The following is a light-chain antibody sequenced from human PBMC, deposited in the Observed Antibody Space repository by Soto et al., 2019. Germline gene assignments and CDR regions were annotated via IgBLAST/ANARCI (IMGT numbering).Light chain of an antibody. CDR2: KAS. V-gene: IGKV1-5*03. J-gene: IGKJ1*01. Sequence: DIRVTQATSSPSSSVGDRITITCRASQSISSWLAWYQQKPGTAPNLLIYKASTLQSGVPSRFSGSGSGTEFTLTISSLYPFDTTPSSSQPYYDNWTFGQGSKV. CDR1: QSISSW. CDR3: QPYYDNWT.